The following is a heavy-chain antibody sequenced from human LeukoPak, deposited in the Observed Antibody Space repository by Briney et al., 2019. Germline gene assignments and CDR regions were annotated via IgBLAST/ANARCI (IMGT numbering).Heavy chain of an antibody. Sequence: GGSLRLSCAASGFTFSSYAMGWVRQAPGKGLEWVSAISGSGGSTYYADSVKGRFTISRDNSKNTLYLQMNSLRAEDTAVYYCANNPLTQYCSSTSCYSLPSYWGQGTLVTVSS. CDR1: GFTFSSYA. V-gene: IGHV3-23*01. CDR2: ISGSGGST. J-gene: IGHJ4*02. CDR3: ANNPLTQYCSSTSCYSLPSY. D-gene: IGHD2-2*01.